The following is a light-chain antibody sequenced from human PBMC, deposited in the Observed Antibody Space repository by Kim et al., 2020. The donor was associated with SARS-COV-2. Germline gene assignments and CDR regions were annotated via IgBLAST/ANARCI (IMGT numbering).Light chain of an antibody. CDR1: QSVSSN. CDR2: GAS. J-gene: IGKJ4*01. Sequence: SPGERAPLSCRASQSVSSNLAWYQQKPGQAPRLLLYGASTRATGIPARFSGSGSGTEFTLTISSLQSEDFAVYYCQQYNNWPPLTFGGGTKVDIK. V-gene: IGKV3-15*01. CDR3: QQYNNWPPLT.